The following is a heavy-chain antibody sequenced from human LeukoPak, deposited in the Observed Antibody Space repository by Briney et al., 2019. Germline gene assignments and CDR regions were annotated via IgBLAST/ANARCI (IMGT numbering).Heavy chain of an antibody. CDR1: GGSISSYY. CDR2: IYTSGST. Sequence: SETLSLTGTVSGGSISSYYWSWIRQPAGKGLEWIGRIYTSGSTNNNHSLKSGVTMSVDTSKKQNSLKLSRVTAEAPAVYYCARYGGVEVATIGESRGVNFFDYWGQGTLVTVSS. V-gene: IGHV4-4*07. D-gene: IGHD5-12*01. CDR3: ARYGGVEVATIGESRGVNFFDY. J-gene: IGHJ4*02.